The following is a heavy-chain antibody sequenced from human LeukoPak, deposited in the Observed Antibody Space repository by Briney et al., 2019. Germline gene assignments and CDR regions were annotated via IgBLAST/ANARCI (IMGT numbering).Heavy chain of an antibody. D-gene: IGHD5-12*01. V-gene: IGHV4-30-2*01. CDR3: ARAIVATILWRDAFDI. CDR2: IYHSGST. Sequence: SETLSLTCAVSGGSISSGGYSWSWIRQPPGKGLEWIGYIYHSGSTYYNPSLKSRVTISVDRSKNQFSLKLSSVTAADTAVYYCARAIVATILWRDAFDIWGQGTMVTVSS. J-gene: IGHJ3*02. CDR1: GGSISSGGYS.